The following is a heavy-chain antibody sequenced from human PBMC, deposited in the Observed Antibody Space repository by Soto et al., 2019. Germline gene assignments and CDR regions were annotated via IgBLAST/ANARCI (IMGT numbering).Heavy chain of an antibody. D-gene: IGHD2-21*01. Sequence: ASVKVSCKASGYTFTNHGISWVRQAPGQGLEWVGWVSGYNDKTKSAQKFQGRVTMTTDTSTSTAYMELRSLRSDDTAVYYCARDFYPVAYFFDYWGQGTLVTVSS. CDR2: VSGYNDKT. CDR1: GYTFTNHG. CDR3: ARDFYPVAYFFDY. V-gene: IGHV1-18*04. J-gene: IGHJ4*02.